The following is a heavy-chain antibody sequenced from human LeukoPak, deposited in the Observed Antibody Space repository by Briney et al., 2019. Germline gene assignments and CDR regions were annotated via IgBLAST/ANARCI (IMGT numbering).Heavy chain of an antibody. J-gene: IGHJ4*02. CDR2: ITGSGKDA. CDR1: GDTFSSHA. CDR3: AKVRGDHLLLQDDFDY. V-gene: IGHV3-23*01. Sequence: GGSLRLSCTASGDTFSSHAMTWVRQAAGKGLQWVSSITGSGKDAYYADSVKGRVTISRENSNNTLFLQMDSLRAEDTAMYYCAKVRGDHLLLQDDFDYWGQGTLVTVSS. D-gene: IGHD2-21*02.